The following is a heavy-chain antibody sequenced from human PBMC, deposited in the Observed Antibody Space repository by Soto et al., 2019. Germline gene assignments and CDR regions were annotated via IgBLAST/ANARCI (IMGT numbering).Heavy chain of an antibody. CDR2: IKSKTDGGTT. D-gene: IGHD3-10*01. V-gene: IGHV3-15*07. CDR1: GFTFSNAW. Sequence: GGSLRLSCAASGFTFSNAWMNWVRQAPGKGLEWVGRIKSKTDGGTTDYAAPVKGRFTISRDDSKNTLYLQMNSLKTEDTAVYYCTTAVYGATYYYYYGMDVWGQGTTVTVSS. J-gene: IGHJ6*02. CDR3: TTAVYGATYYYYYGMDV.